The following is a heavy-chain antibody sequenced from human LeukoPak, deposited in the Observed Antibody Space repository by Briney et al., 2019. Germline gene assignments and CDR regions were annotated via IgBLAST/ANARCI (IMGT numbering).Heavy chain of an antibody. CDR3: ARGDYGSGSHYSPNSYHMDV. J-gene: IGHJ6*03. D-gene: IGHD3-10*01. Sequence: ASVKVSCKASGGTFNNYAINWVRQAPGQGLEWMGWISAYNGNTNYAQKLQGRVTMTTDTSTSTAYMELRSLRSDDTAVYYCARGDYGSGSHYSPNSYHMDVWGKGTTVTVSS. CDR1: GGTFNNYA. V-gene: IGHV1-18*01. CDR2: ISAYNGNT.